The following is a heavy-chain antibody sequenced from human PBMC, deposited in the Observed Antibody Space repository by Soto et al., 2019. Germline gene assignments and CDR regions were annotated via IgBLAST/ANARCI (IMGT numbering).Heavy chain of an antibody. J-gene: IGHJ4*02. CDR3: ARGLSYGDYEGY. Sequence: QVQLVESGGGLVKPGGSLRLSCAASGFTFSDYYMSWIRQAPGKGLEWVSYISSSGISSSGSTIYYADSVKGRFTISRDNAKNSLYLQMNSLRAEDTAVYYCARGLSYGDYEGYWGQGTLVTVSS. CDR1: GFTFSDYY. CDR2: ISSSGISSSGSTI. D-gene: IGHD4-17*01. V-gene: IGHV3-11*01.